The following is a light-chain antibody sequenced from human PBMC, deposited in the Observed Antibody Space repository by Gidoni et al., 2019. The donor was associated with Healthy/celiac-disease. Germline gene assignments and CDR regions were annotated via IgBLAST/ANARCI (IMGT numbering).Light chain of an antibody. V-gene: IGKV3-11*01. CDR1: QSVSSY. CDR2: DAS. CDR3: QQRSNWIT. Sequence: VLTQSPATLSLSPGARATLSCRASQSVSSYLAWYQQKPGQAHRLRIYDASNRATGIPARFSGSGSGTDFTLTISSLEPEDFAVYYCQQRSNWITFGQGTRLEIK. J-gene: IGKJ5*01.